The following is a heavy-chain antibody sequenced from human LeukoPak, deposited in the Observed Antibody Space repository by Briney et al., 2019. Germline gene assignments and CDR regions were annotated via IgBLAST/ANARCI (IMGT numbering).Heavy chain of an antibody. D-gene: IGHD2-8*01. Sequence: SETLSLTCAVYGGSFSGYYWSWIRQPPGKGLEWIGEINHSGSTNYSPSLKSRVTISVDTSKNQFSLKLSSVTAADTAVYYCARGLGYCTNGVCLYYYGMDVWGQGTTVTVSS. CDR2: INHSGST. CDR1: GGSFSGYY. CDR3: ARGLGYCTNGVCLYYYGMDV. V-gene: IGHV4-34*01. J-gene: IGHJ6*02.